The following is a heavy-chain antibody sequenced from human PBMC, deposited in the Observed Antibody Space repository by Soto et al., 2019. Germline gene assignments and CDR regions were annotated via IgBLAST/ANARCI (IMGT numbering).Heavy chain of an antibody. Sequence: GGSLRLSCAASGFTFSSYAMHWVRQAPGKGLEWVAVISYDGSNKYYADSVKGRFTISRDNSKNTLYLQMNSLRAEDTAVYYCARDPYYDSSGYLASYGMDVWGQGTTVTVSS. D-gene: IGHD3-22*01. CDR3: ARDPYYDSSGYLASYGMDV. CDR1: GFTFSSYA. CDR2: ISYDGSNK. V-gene: IGHV3-30-3*01. J-gene: IGHJ6*02.